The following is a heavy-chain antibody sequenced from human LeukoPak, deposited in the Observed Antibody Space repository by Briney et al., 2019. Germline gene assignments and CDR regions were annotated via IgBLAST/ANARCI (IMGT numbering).Heavy chain of an antibody. V-gene: IGHV4-59*01. CDR3: ARGSRDGYNYVDYFDY. J-gene: IGHJ4*02. Sequence: SETLSLTCTVSGASISSSYWSWIRQPPGKGLERIGYISYSGSTNYNPSLKSRVTISVDTSKNQVSLKLSSVTAADTAVYYCARGSRDGYNYVDYFDYWGQGTLVTVSS. CDR1: GASISSSY. CDR2: ISYSGST. D-gene: IGHD5-24*01.